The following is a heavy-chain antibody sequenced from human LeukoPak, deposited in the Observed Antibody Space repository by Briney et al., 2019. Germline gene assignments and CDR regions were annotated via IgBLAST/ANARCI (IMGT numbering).Heavy chain of an antibody. J-gene: IGHJ6*03. D-gene: IGHD5-12*01. Sequence: GGSLRLSCAASGFTFSNYVMNWVRQAPGKGLEWVALIASDGINKSYIHSVKGRFTISRDNSKNTLYLQMDSLRAEDTAVYYCAKDVAANSHYYYYVDVWGKGTTVIVSS. CDR1: GFTFSNYV. V-gene: IGHV3-30*02. CDR2: IASDGINK. CDR3: AKDVAANSHYYYYVDV.